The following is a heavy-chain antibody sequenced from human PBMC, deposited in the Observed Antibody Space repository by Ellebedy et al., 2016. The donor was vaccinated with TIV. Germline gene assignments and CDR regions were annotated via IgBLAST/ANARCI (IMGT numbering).Heavy chain of an antibody. CDR3: ARGNPRSGCFDY. CDR2: SYYNGST. D-gene: IGHD6-19*01. V-gene: IGHV4-59*12. Sequence: SETLSLTCSVSGVFINSYFWGWIRQPPGRGLEWIGYSYYNGSTSYNPSLKSRVSISVDTSKNQFSLNLRSVTAADTAVYYRARGNPRSGCFDYWGQGTLVTVSS. J-gene: IGHJ4*02. CDR1: GVFINSYF.